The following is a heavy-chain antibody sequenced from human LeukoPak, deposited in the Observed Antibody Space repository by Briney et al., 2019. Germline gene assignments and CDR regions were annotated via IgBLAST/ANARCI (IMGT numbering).Heavy chain of an antibody. V-gene: IGHV4-59*01. D-gene: IGHD6-13*01. Sequence: SETLSLTCTVPGGSISSYYWSWIRQPPGKGLEWIGYIYYSGSTNYNPSLKSRVTISVDTSKNQFSLKLSSVTAADTAVYYCARYSSSWYRGYFQHWGQGTLVTVSS. CDR1: GGSISSYY. J-gene: IGHJ1*01. CDR2: IYYSGST. CDR3: ARYSSSWYRGYFQH.